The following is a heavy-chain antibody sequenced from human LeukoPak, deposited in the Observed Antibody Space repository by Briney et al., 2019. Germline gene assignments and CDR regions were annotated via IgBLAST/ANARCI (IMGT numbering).Heavy chain of an antibody. CDR2: IYDSGTI. CDR1: GDSISNGGYY. V-gene: IGHV4-31*03. CDR3: ARGGDRRGFDY. J-gene: IGHJ4*02. D-gene: IGHD1-14*01. Sequence: SQTLSLTCTVSGDSISNGGYYWSWIRLHPGKGLEWVGYIYDSGTIYYSPALQSRVSISVDTSDNKFSLKLKSLTAADTAVYYCARGGDRRGFDYWGQGTLVTVSS.